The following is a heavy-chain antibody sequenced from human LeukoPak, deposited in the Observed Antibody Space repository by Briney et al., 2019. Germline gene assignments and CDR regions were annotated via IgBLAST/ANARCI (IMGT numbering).Heavy chain of an antibody. CDR2: MNPNSGNT. V-gene: IGHV1-8*02. Sequence: ASVKVSCKASGGTFSSYAINWVRQATGQGLEWMGWMNPNSGNTGYAQKFQGRVTMTRNTSISTAYMELSSLRSEDTAVYYCARIGVDYYDSSGLDYWGQGTLVTVSS. CDR1: GGTFSSYA. CDR3: ARIGVDYYDSSGLDY. D-gene: IGHD3-22*01. J-gene: IGHJ4*02.